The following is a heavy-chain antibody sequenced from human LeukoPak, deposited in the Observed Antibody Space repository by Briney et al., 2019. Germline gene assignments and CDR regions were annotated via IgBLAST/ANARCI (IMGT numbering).Heavy chain of an antibody. CDR3: ARDPGGYSYGLYYYYYMDV. Sequence: SQTLSLTCTVSGGSISSGSYYWSWIRQPAGKGPEWIGRIYTSGSTNYNPSLKSRVTISVDTSKNQFSLKLSSVTAVDTAVYYCARDPGGYSYGLYYYYYMDVWGKGTTVTVSS. CDR2: IYTSGST. V-gene: IGHV4-61*02. J-gene: IGHJ6*03. CDR1: GGSISSGSYY. D-gene: IGHD5-18*01.